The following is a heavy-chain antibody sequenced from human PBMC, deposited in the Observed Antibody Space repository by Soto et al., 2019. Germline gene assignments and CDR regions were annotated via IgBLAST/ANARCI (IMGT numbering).Heavy chain of an antibody. CDR2: ISAYNGNT. V-gene: IGHV1-18*01. CDR3: ARPYYDSCGYYGGYYYYYGMDV. CDR1: GYTFTSYG. D-gene: IGHD3-22*01. Sequence: ASVKVSCKASGYTFTSYGISWVRQAPGQGLEWMGWISAYNGNTNYAQKLQGRVTMTTDTSTSTAYMELRSLRSDDTAVYYCARPYYDSCGYYGGYYYYYGMDVWGLGTTVTVSS. J-gene: IGHJ6*01.